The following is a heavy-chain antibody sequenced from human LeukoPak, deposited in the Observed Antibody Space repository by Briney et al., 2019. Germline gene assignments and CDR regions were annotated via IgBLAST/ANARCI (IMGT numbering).Heavy chain of an antibody. Sequence: ASVKVSCKASGYTFTGYYMHWVRQAPGQGPEWMGWINPNSGGTNYAQKFQGRVTMTRDTSISTAYMELPRLRSDDTAVYYCARERLSDRNWFDPWGQGTLVTVSS. CDR2: INPNSGGT. CDR3: ARERLSDRNWFDP. CDR1: GYTFTGYY. J-gene: IGHJ5*02. V-gene: IGHV1-2*02. D-gene: IGHD3-22*01.